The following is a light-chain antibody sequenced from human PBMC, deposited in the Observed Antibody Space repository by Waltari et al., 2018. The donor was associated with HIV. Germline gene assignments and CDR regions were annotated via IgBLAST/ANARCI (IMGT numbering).Light chain of an antibody. J-gene: IGLJ2*01. CDR2: RSD. CDR3: ASWDDSLNGVI. Sequence: QSVLTQPPSASGTPGQRVTISCSGSSSNIGTRPVNWYQQLAGSAPKLLIYRSDLLPSVVPDRFSGSKSATSASLAISGLQSEDEATYYCASWDDSLNGVIFGGGTELTVL. V-gene: IGLV1-44*01. CDR1: SSNIGTRP.